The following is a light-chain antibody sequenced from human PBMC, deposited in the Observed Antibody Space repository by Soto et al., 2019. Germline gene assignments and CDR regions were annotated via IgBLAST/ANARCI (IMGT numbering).Light chain of an antibody. CDR1: QSVSFNF. CDR3: QQYSSSHPLT. V-gene: IGKV3-20*01. CDR2: GAS. J-gene: IGKJ1*01. Sequence: EIVLTQSPGTLSLSPGERATLSCRASQSVSFNFFAWYQQKPGQAPRLLIYGASSRATGIPDRFSGSGSGTDFTLTISRLEPEDFAVYYCQQYSSSHPLTFRQGTKVEIK.